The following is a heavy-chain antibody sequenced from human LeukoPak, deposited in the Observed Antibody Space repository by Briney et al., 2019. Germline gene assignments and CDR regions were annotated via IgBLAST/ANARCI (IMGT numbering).Heavy chain of an antibody. CDR3: ARVGYGMDV. CDR2: IYHSGST. J-gene: IGHJ6*02. Sequence: ASETLSLTCTVSGYSISSGYYWGWIRQPPGKGLEWIGSIYHSGSTYYNPSLKSRVTISVDTSKNQFSLKLSSVTAADTAVYYCARVGYGMDVWGQGTTVTVSS. V-gene: IGHV4-38-2*02. CDR1: GYSISSGYY.